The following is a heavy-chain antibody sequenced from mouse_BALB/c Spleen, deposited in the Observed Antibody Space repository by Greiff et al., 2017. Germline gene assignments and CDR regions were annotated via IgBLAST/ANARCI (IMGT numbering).Heavy chain of an antibody. CDR1: GDSITSGY. CDR2: ISYSGST. D-gene: IGHD1-1*01. Sequence: EVKVEESGPSLVKPSQTLSLTCSVTGDSITSGYWTWIRKFPGNKLEYMGYISYSGSTYYNPSLKSRISITRDTSKNQYYLQLNSVTTEDTATYYCARYMNGISYAMDYWGQGTSVTVSS. V-gene: IGHV3-8*02. CDR3: ARYMNGISYAMDY. J-gene: IGHJ4*01.